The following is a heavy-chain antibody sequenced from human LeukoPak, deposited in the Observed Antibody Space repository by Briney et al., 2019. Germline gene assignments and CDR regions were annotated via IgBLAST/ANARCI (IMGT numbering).Heavy chain of an antibody. V-gene: IGHV4-34*01. J-gene: IGHJ4*02. CDR2: INHSGST. Sequence: SETLSLTCAVYGGSFSGYYWSWIRQPPGKGLEWIGEINHSGSTNYNPSLKSRVTISVDTSKNQFSLKLSSVTAADTAVYYCARQTGVGLFILPGGQGTLVTVSS. D-gene: IGHD3-3*01. CDR3: ARQTGVGLFILP. CDR1: GGSFSGYY.